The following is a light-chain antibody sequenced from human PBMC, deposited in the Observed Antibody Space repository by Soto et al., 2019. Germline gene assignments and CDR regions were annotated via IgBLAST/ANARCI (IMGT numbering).Light chain of an antibody. J-gene: IGKJ4*01. Sequence: DIPMTQSPSSLSASVGDRVTITCRASQSISSYLNWYQQKPGKAPKLLIYAASSLQSGVPSRFSGSGSGTDFTLTISSLQLEDFATYYCQQSYSTPLTFGGGTKVEIK. CDR3: QQSYSTPLT. CDR2: AAS. CDR1: QSISSY. V-gene: IGKV1-39*01.